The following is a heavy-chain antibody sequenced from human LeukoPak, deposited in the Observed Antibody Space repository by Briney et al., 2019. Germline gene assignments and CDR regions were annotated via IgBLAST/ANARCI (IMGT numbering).Heavy chain of an antibody. CDR1: GGSFSGYY. Sequence: PLETLSLTCAVYGGSFSGYYWSWIRQPPGKGLEWIGEINHSGSTNYNQTLKSRVTISVDTSKNQYSLKLSSVTAADTAVYYCARGRAVAGTRYYYYGMDVWGKGTTVTVSS. CDR3: ARGRAVAGTRYYYYGMDV. D-gene: IGHD6-19*01. J-gene: IGHJ6*04. CDR2: INHSGST. V-gene: IGHV4-34*01.